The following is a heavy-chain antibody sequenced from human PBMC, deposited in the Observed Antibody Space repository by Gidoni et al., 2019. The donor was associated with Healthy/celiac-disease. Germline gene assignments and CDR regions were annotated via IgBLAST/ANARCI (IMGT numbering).Heavy chain of an antibody. CDR1: GFTFSRHS. CDR3: AELGNEDSGGYYLSWFDP. Sequence: EVQLVASGGGLVKPGGSLRLSCAASGFTFSRHSMNWVRQAPGKGLQWVTSNGSSISYINYADSVKGRVSNSGDKAKNSLYLQMNSLRAEDTAVYYCAELGNEDSGGYYLSWFDPWGQGTLVTVSS. CDR2: NGSSISYI. D-gene: IGHD3-22*01. V-gene: IGHV3-21*01. J-gene: IGHJ5*02.